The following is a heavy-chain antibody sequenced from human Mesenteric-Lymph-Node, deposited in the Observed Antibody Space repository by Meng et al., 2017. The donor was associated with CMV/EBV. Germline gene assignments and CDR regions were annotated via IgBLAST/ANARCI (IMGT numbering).Heavy chain of an antibody. V-gene: IGHV1-18*01. CDR1: GYTFTSYG. D-gene: IGHD6-13*01. CDR3: ARVGGCSSFFSACYYYYGMDV. J-gene: IGHJ6*02. CDR2: ISAYNGNT. Sequence: ASVKVSCKASGYTFTSYGISWVRQAPGQGLEWMGWISAYNGNTNYAQKLQGRVTMTTDTSTSTAYMELRSLRSDDTAVYYCARVGGCSSFFSACYYYYGMDVWGQGSTVTVSS.